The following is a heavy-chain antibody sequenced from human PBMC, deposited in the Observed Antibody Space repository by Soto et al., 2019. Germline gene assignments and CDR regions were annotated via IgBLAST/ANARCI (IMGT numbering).Heavy chain of an antibody. CDR3: ASYLRGVITAFDI. J-gene: IGHJ3*02. V-gene: IGHV1-69*13. CDR2: IIPIFGTA. CDR1: GGTFSSYA. D-gene: IGHD3-10*01. Sequence: SVKVSCKASGGTFSSYAISWVRQAPGQGLEWMGGIIPIFGTANYAQRFQGRVTITADESTSTAYMELSSLRSEDTAVYYCASYLRGVITAFDIWGQGTMVTVSS.